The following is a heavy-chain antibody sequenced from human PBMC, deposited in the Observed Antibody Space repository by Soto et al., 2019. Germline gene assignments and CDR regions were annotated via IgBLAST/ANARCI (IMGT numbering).Heavy chain of an antibody. D-gene: IGHD2-21*01. CDR3: PRDRPDALPIPDRPMLDL. J-gene: IGHJ5*02. CDR1: GFTLTNYW. V-gene: IGHV3-74*03. CDR2: INSDGSET. Sequence: DVQLVESGGGLVQPGVSLRLSCAASGFTLTNYWMRWVRQSPGRGLMWVARINSDGSETLYPDSVRGRFTIARDNGKSTLYLQMSSLRADDPVVYYCPRDRPDALPIPDRPMLDLWGQGTRVSVSS.